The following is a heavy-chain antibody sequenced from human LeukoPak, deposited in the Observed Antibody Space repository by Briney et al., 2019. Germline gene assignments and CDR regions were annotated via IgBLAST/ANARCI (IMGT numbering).Heavy chain of an antibody. V-gene: IGHV1-46*01. CDR3: ARDRDWGSSDPFDY. CDR1: GYTFTSYY. D-gene: IGHD7-27*01. Sequence: GASVKVSCKASGYTFTSYYMRWVRQVPGQGLEWMGIINPGRGNTNYAQNFHGRVTLTRDTSTSTIYMELSSLRSEDTAVYYCARDRDWGSSDPFDYWGQGTLVTVSS. CDR2: INPGRGNT. J-gene: IGHJ4*02.